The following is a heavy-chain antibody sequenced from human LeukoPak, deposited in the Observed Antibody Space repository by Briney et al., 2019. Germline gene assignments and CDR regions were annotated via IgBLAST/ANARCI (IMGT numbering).Heavy chain of an antibody. J-gene: IGHJ4*02. CDR1: GYSFTNNG. CDR2: ISAYNGNT. CDR3: ARERMGIAMTGYCFDS. Sequence: ASVKVSCKASGYSFTNNGISWVRRAPGQGLEWMGWISAYNGNTNSTQKFQGRVTITTDTSTSTAYMELRGLRSDDTAVYYCARERMGIAMTGYCFDSWGQGTLVTVSS. D-gene: IGHD2-21*01. V-gene: IGHV1-18*01.